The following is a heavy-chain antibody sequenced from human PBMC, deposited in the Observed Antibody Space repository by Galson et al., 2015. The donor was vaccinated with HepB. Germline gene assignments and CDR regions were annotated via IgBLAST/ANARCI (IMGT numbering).Heavy chain of an antibody. D-gene: IGHD4-17*01. Sequence: SLRLSCAASGFTFSSYATSWVRQAPGKGLEWVGRIKSKTDGGTTDYAAPVKGRFTISRDDSKNTLYLQMNSLKTEDTAVYYCTIPSPAYGDYVFNYYYGMDVWGQGTTVTVSS. CDR1: GFTFSSYA. CDR3: TIPSPAYGDYVFNYYYGMDV. J-gene: IGHJ6*02. CDR2: IKSKTDGGTT. V-gene: IGHV3-15*01.